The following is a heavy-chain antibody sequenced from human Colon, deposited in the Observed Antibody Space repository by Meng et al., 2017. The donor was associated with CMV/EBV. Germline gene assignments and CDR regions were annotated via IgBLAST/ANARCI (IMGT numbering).Heavy chain of an antibody. CDR3: AKAVAPSDYYYRGMDV. D-gene: IGHD5-12*01. CDR2: INPYTGVT. Sequence: ASVKVSCKSSGYTFTDYYIHWVRQAPGQGLEWVGWINPYTGVTSYAQKFQGRVTMTRDTSITTACMELTRLTSDDTAIYYCAKAVAPSDYYYRGMDVWGQGTTVTVSS. CDR1: GYTFTDYY. V-gene: IGHV1-2*02. J-gene: IGHJ6*02.